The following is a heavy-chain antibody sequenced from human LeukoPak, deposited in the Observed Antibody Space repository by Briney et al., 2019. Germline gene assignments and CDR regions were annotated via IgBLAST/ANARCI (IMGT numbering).Heavy chain of an antibody. V-gene: IGHV1-2*02. CDR1: GYTFTGYY. J-gene: IGHJ4*02. Sequence: GASVKVSCKASGYTFTGYYMHWVRQAPGQGLEWMGWINPNSGGSNSAQKFQGRVTMTRDTSISTAYMELSRLRSDDTAVYYCARATNYYDSSGYGTYFDYWGQGTLVTVSS. D-gene: IGHD3-22*01. CDR2: INPNSGGS. CDR3: ARATNYYDSSGYGTYFDY.